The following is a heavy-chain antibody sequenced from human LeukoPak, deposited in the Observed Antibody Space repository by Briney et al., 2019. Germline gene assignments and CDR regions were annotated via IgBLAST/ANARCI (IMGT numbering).Heavy chain of an antibody. CDR1: GFTFSSYA. CDR3: AREDYGDYAGRFDY. D-gene: IGHD4-17*01. Sequence: RTGGSLRLSCAASGFTFSSYAMSWVRQAPGKGLEWVSGISGSGGSTYYADSVKGRFTISRDNAKNSLYLQMNSLRAEDTAVYYCAREDYGDYAGRFDYWGQGTLVTVSS. J-gene: IGHJ4*02. CDR2: ISGSGGST. V-gene: IGHV3-23*01.